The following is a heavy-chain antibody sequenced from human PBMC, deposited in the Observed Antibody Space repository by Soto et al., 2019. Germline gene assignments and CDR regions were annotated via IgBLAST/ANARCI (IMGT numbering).Heavy chain of an antibody. V-gene: IGHV3-30-3*01. CDR3: ARGIAAAGTNFDY. J-gene: IGHJ4*02. Sequence: PGGSLRLSCAASGFTFSSYAMHWVRQAPGKGLEWVAVISYDGSNKYYADSVKGRFTISRDNSKNTLYLQMNSLRAEDTAVYYCARGIAAAGTNFDYWGQGTLVTVSS. CDR2: ISYDGSNK. CDR1: GFTFSSYA. D-gene: IGHD6-13*01.